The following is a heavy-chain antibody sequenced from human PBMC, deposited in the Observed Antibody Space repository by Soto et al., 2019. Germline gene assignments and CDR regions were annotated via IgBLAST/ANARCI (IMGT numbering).Heavy chain of an antibody. CDR2: IFPGDSDT. CDR3: ARHFNGGNMFYYYYGMDV. J-gene: IGHJ6*02. Sequence: GESLKISCTTSGYIFTKYWIGWVRQMPGKGLEWMGIIFPGDSDTTYSPSFQGQVTISADRSLSTAYLQWSSLKASDGAMYYCARHFNGGNMFYYYYGMDVWGQGTTVTVSS. D-gene: IGHD2-15*01. V-gene: IGHV5-51*01. CDR1: GYIFTKYW.